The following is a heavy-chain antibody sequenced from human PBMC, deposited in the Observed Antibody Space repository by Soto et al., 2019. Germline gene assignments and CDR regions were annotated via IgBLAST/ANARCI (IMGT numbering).Heavy chain of an antibody. CDR2: SSNSGTYT. D-gene: IGHD1-1*01. V-gene: IGHV3-11*06. J-gene: IGHJ4*02. CDR1: GFTFSNYY. Sequence: GGSLRLSCTASGFTFSNYYMSWIRQAPGKGLEWVSYSSNSGTYTRYADSVKGRFSTSRDNAKNSLYLQISNLRGEDTATYYCARSGDNYNLLDYWGQGTPVTVSS. CDR3: ARSGDNYNLLDY.